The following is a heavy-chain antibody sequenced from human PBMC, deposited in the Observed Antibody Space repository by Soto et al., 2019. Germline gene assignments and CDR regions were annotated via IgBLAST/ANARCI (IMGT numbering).Heavy chain of an antibody. V-gene: IGHV3-23*01. J-gene: IGHJ3*02. CDR1: GFTFSSYA. Sequence: GGSLRLSCAASGFTFSSYAMSWVRQAPGKGLEWVSAISGSGGSTYYADSVKGRFTISRDNSENTLYPQMNSLRAEDTAVYYCAKGSYYDSSGYGYDVGAFDIWGQGTMVTVSS. CDR2: ISGSGGST. D-gene: IGHD3-22*01. CDR3: AKGSYYDSSGYGYDVGAFDI.